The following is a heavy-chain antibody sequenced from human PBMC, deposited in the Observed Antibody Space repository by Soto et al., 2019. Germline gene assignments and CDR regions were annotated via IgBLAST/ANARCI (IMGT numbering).Heavy chain of an antibody. Sequence: PSETLSLTCAVYGGSFSGYYWTWIRQPPGTGLEWIGEINHSGSTNYNPSLKSRVTISVDRSKNQFSLKVRSVTAADTAVYYCARETYGDYVGYFDPWGQGIHVTVSS. CDR1: GGSFSGYY. J-gene: IGHJ5*02. CDR3: ARETYGDYVGYFDP. V-gene: IGHV4-34*01. D-gene: IGHD4-17*01. CDR2: INHSGST.